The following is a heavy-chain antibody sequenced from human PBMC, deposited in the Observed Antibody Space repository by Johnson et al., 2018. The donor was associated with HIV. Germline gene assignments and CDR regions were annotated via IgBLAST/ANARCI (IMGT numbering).Heavy chain of an antibody. J-gene: IGHJ3*02. CDR3: NTYHGARDAFDI. Sequence: QVQLVESGGGVVQPGRSLRLSCAASGFTFSSYGMHWVRQAPGKGLEWVAVISYDGSNKYYADSVKGRFTISRDNSKNTLYLQMNSLKTEDTAVYYCNTYHGARDAFDIWGQGTMVTVSS. D-gene: IGHD2-2*01. CDR2: ISYDGSNK. V-gene: IGHV3-30*03. CDR1: GFTFSSYG.